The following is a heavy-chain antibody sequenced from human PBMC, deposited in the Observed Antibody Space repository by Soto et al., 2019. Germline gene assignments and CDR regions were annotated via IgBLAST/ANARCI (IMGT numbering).Heavy chain of an antibody. J-gene: IGHJ6*02. CDR1: GGSISSGDYY. D-gene: IGHD3-10*01. CDR2: IYYSGST. V-gene: IGHV4-30-4*01. Sequence: SETLSLTCTVSGGSISSGDYYWSWIRQPPGKGLEWIGYIYYSGSTYYTPSLKSRVTISVDTSKNQFSLKLSSVTAADTAVYYCARDRSGGSGSYYYYGMDVWGQGTTVTVSS. CDR3: ARDRSGGSGSYYYYGMDV.